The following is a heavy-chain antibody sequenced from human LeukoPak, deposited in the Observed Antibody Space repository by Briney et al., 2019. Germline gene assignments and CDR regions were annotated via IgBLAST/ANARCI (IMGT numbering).Heavy chain of an antibody. Sequence: ASVKVSCKASGYTFTSYYMHWVRQAPGQGLEWMGWINPNSGGTNYAQKFQGRVTMTRDTSISTAYMELSRLRSDDTAVYYCARLRRRYYDFWSGSYPYYYYGMDVWGQGTTVTVSS. J-gene: IGHJ6*02. V-gene: IGHV1-2*02. CDR3: ARLRRRYYDFWSGSYPYYYYGMDV. CDR2: INPNSGGT. CDR1: GYTFTSYY. D-gene: IGHD3-3*01.